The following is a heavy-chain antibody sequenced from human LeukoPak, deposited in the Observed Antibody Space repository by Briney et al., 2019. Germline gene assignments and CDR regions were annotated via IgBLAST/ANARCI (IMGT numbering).Heavy chain of an antibody. D-gene: IGHD2-8*02. CDR2: IKSDGRIT. Sequence: GGSLRLSCAASGFTFSRYWMHLVRQAPGKGLVWVSRIKSDGRITNYADSVKGRFAISRDNTKNTLYLSMNSLRAEDRGVYYCACLTVGVWGQGTTVTVSS. V-gene: IGHV3-74*01. CDR1: GFTFSRYW. CDR3: ACLTVGV. J-gene: IGHJ6*02.